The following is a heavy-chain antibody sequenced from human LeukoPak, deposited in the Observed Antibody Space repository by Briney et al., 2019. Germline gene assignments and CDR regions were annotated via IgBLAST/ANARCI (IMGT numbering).Heavy chain of an antibody. D-gene: IGHD2-15*01. CDR1: GFTFSSYW. CDR2: INNDGSGT. J-gene: IGHJ5*02. CDR3: VRGGESTWS. V-gene: IGHV3-74*01. Sequence: PGGSLRLSCAASGFTFSSYWMHWVRQAPGKGPVWVSRINNDGSGTTYADCVKGRFTISRDDAKNTLYLQMNSLRAEDTAVYYCVRGGESTWSWGQGTLVTVSS.